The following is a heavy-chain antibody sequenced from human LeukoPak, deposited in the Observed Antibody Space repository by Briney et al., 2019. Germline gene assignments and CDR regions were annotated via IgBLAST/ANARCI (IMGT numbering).Heavy chain of an antibody. CDR1: GFTFSNYR. CDR2: ISTDGTST. J-gene: IGHJ4*02. V-gene: IGHV3-74*01. D-gene: IGHD2-15*01. Sequence: PGGSLRLSCAASGFTFSNYRMHWVRQAPGKGLVWLSRISTDGTSTSYADSVRGRITISRDNAKNTVYLQMGSLRAEDTALYYCVRSLYRSRTDDWGQGTLVTVSS. CDR3: VRSLYRSRTDD.